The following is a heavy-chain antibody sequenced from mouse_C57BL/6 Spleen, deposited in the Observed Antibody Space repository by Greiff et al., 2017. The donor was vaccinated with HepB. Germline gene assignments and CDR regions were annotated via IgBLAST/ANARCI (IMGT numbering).Heavy chain of an antibody. Sequence: VQLQQSGPELVKPGASVKISCKASGYAFSSSWMNWVKQRPGKGLEWIGRIYPGDGDTNYNGKFKGKATLTADKSSSTAYMQLSSLTSEDSAVYCCARRGPRGAFDYWGQGTTLTVSS. V-gene: IGHV1-82*01. CDR3: ARRGPRGAFDY. CDR2: IYPGDGDT. CDR1: GYAFSSSW. D-gene: IGHD3-3*01. J-gene: IGHJ2*01.